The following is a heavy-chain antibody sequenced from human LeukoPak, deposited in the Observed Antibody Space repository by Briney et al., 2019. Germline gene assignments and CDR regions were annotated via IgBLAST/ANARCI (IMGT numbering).Heavy chain of an antibody. CDR1: GGSFSGYY. CDR3: ARHSVVGAKDY. J-gene: IGHJ4*02. CDR2: INHSGST. V-gene: IGHV4-34*01. D-gene: IGHD1-26*01. Sequence: SETLSLTCAVYGGSFSGYYWSWIRQPPGKGLEWIGEINHSGSTNYNPSLKSRVTISVDTSKNQFSLKLSSVTAADTAVYYCARHSVVGAKDYWGQGTLVTVSS.